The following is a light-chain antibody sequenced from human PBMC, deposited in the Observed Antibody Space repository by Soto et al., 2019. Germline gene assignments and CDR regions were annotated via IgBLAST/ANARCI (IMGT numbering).Light chain of an antibody. CDR2: GNS. V-gene: IGLV1-40*01. CDR3: QSYDSSLSGSPVI. J-gene: IGLJ2*01. Sequence: QSVLTQPPSVSGAPGQRVTISYTGSSSNIGANYDVHWYQQLPGTAPKLLIYGNSNRPSGVPDRFSGSKSGTSASLAITGLQAEDEADYYCQSYDSSLSGSPVIFGGGTKLTVL. CDR1: SSNIGANYD.